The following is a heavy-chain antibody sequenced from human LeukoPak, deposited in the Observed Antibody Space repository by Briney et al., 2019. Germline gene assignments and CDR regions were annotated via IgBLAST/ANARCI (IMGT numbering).Heavy chain of an antibody. CDR1: GGSISSGSYY. D-gene: IGHD3-3*01. J-gene: IGHJ3*02. V-gene: IGHV4-61*02. Sequence: SQTLSLTCTVSGGSISSGSYYWSWIRQPAGTGLEWIGRIYTSGSTNYNPSLKSRVTISVDTSKNQFSLKLSSVTAADTAVYYCANEGYDFWSGLNAFDIWGQGTMVTVSS. CDR3: ANEGYDFWSGLNAFDI. CDR2: IYTSGST.